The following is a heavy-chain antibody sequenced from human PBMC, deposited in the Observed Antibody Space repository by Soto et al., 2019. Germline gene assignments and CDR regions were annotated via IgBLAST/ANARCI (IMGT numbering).Heavy chain of an antibody. CDR1: GFTFSSYS. CDR3: ARDLVPDYYDSSGYYPVQERIDY. CDR2: ISSSSSTI. D-gene: IGHD3-22*01. J-gene: IGHJ4*02. V-gene: IGHV3-48*02. Sequence: GGSLRLSCAASGFTFSSYSMNWVRQAPGKGLEWVSYISSSSSTIYYADSVKGRFTISRDNAKNSLYLQMNSLRDEDTAVYYCARDLVPDYYDSSGYYPVQERIDYWGQGTLVTVSS.